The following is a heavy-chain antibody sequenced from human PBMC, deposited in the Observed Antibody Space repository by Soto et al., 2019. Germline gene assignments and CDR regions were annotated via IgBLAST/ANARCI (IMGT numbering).Heavy chain of an antibody. D-gene: IGHD6-13*01. J-gene: IGHJ6*02. CDR2: IIPIFGTA. CDR1: GGTFSSYA. CDR3: ARSDSSSWTVYYYGMDV. V-gene: IGHV1-69*12. Sequence: QVQLVQSGSEVKKPGSSVKVSCKASGGTFSSYAISWVRQAPGQGLEWMGGIIPIFGTANYAQKFQGRVTITADESTSTAYMELSSLRSEDTAVYYCARSDSSSWTVYYYGMDVWGQGTTVTVSS.